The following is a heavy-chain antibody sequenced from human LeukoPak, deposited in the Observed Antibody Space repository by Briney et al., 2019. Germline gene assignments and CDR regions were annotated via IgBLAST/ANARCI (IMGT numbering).Heavy chain of an antibody. J-gene: IGHJ3*02. D-gene: IGHD3-22*01. V-gene: IGHV1-2*02. CDR1: GYTFTGYY. Sequence: GASVKVSCKASGYTFTGYYMHWVRQAPGQGLEWMGWINPNSGGTNYAQKFQGRVTMTRDTSISTAYMELSRLRSDDTAVYYCAREITMIVVVSPQDAFDIWGQGTMVTVSS. CDR3: AREITMIVVVSPQDAFDI. CDR2: INPNSGGT.